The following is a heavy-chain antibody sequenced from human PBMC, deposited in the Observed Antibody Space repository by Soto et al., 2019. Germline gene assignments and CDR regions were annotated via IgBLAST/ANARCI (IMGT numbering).Heavy chain of an antibody. D-gene: IGHD2-2*01. V-gene: IGHV3-30*18. Sequence: GSLRLSCAASGFTFSSYGMHWVRQAPGKGLEWVAVISYDGSNKYYADSVKGRFTISRDNSKNTLYLQMNSLRAEDTAVYYCAKSPPPQQYQLLWRGWFDPWGQGTLVTVSS. CDR2: ISYDGSNK. CDR1: GFTFSSYG. CDR3: AKSPPPQQYQLLWRGWFDP. J-gene: IGHJ5*02.